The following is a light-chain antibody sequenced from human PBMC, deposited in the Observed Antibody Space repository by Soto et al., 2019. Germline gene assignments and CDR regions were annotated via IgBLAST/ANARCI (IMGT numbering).Light chain of an antibody. Sequence: QAVLTQPASVSASPGQSITISCTGTSSDVGGYNYVSWYQQHPGKAPKLMIYEVSNRPSGVSNRFSGSKSGNTASLTISGLQAEDEADYYCSSYTSSSTLNYVFGTGTRSPS. J-gene: IGLJ1*01. V-gene: IGLV2-14*01. CDR1: SSDVGGYNY. CDR3: SSYTSSSTLNYV. CDR2: EVS.